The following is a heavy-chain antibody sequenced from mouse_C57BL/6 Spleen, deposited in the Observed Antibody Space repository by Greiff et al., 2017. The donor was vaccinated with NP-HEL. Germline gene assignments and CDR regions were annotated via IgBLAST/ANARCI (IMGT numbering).Heavy chain of an antibody. CDR1: GFSFTDYY. CDR2: IRNKANGYTT. J-gene: IGHJ2*01. CDR3: ARHLDY. V-gene: IGHV7-3*01. Sequence: EVKLMESGGGLVQPGGSLSLSCAPSGFSFTDYYMSWVRQPPGKALEWLGFIRNKANGYTTEYSASVKGRFTISRDNSQSILYLQMNALRAEDSATYYCARHLDYWGQGTTLTVSS.